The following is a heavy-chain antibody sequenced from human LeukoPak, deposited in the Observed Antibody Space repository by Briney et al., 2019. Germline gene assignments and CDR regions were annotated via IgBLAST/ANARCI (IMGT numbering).Heavy chain of an antibody. D-gene: IGHD3-10*01. CDR1: GFTVSGNY. Sequence: GGSLRLSCAASGFTVSGNYMTWVRQAPGKGLEWVSVIYTGGTTYYADSVKGRFTISRDNSKNTLYLQMNSLRAEDTAVYYCAGGGLRSGTYYNHFEYWGQGTLVTVSS. CDR2: IYTGGTT. V-gene: IGHV3-66*01. CDR3: AGGGLRSGTYYNHFEY. J-gene: IGHJ4*02.